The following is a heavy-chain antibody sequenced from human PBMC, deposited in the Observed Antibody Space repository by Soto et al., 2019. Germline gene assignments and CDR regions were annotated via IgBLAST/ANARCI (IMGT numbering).Heavy chain of an antibody. V-gene: IGHV3-48*03. CDR1: GLTFSSYE. CDR2: ISKSGSII. Sequence: HPGGSLRLSXAASGLTFSSYEMHWVRQAPGKGLEWVSYISKSGSIIYYTDSVKGRFTISRDNAKNLLYLEMNSLRAEDSAVYFCASVMLRFSYGIDVWGQGTTVTVSS. D-gene: IGHD3-3*01. CDR3: ASVMLRFSYGIDV. J-gene: IGHJ6*02.